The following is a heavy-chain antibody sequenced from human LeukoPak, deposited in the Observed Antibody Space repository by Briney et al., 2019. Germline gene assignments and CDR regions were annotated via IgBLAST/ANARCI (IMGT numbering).Heavy chain of an antibody. CDR2: IYYSGST. CDR1: GGSISGGDYY. Sequence: SETLSLTCTVSGGSISGGDYYWSWIRQPPGKGLEWIGYIYYSGSTYYNPSLKSRVTISVDTSKNQFSLKLSSVTAADTAVYYCALNYDFWSGYNSTYYYYYYMDVWGKGTTVTVSS. J-gene: IGHJ6*03. D-gene: IGHD3-3*01. V-gene: IGHV4-30-4*08. CDR3: ALNYDFWSGYNSTYYYYYYMDV.